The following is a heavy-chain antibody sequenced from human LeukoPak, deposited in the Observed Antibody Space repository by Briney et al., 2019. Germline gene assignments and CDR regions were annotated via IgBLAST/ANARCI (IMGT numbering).Heavy chain of an antibody. V-gene: IGHV3-7*01. D-gene: IGHD5-18*01. J-gene: IGHJ4*02. CDR3: ARFGGYSQNERPDY. CDR1: GFTFSSYW. Sequence: GGSLRLSCAASGFTFSSYWMTWVRQAPGKGLEWVGNIKGGGSEKYYVDSVKGRFTISRDNAKNSLYLQMNSLRAEDTAVYYCARFGGYSQNERPDYWGQGTLVTVSS. CDR2: IKGGGSEK.